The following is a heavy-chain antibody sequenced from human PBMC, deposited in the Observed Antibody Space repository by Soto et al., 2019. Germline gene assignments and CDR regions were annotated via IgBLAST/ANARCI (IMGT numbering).Heavy chain of an antibody. CDR3: ARDGYDSGGYSTHFDY. CDR1: GFTFSSYA. D-gene: IGHD3-22*01. J-gene: IGHJ4*02. CDR2: ISYDGSNK. V-gene: IGHV3-30-3*01. Sequence: QVQLVESGGGVVQPGRSLRLSCAASGFTFSSYAMHWVRQAPGKGLEWVAVISYDGSNKYYADSVKGRFTISRDNSKNTLYLQMNSLRAEDTAVYYCARDGYDSGGYSTHFDYWGQGTLVTVSS.